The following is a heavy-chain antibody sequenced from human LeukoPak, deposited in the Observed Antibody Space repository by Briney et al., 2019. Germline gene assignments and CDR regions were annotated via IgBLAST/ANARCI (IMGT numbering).Heavy chain of an antibody. J-gene: IGHJ4*02. V-gene: IGHV3-33*06. CDR1: GFSFSYYV. D-gene: IGHD3-10*01. Sequence: GGSLRLSCTGSGFSFSYYVMHWVRQAPGKGLEWVAVIWYDGSNKYYADSVKGRFTISRDNSKNMLYLQMNSLRAEDTAVYYCAKEHYYGSGNSDYWGQGTLVTVSS. CDR2: IWYDGSNK. CDR3: AKEHYYGSGNSDY.